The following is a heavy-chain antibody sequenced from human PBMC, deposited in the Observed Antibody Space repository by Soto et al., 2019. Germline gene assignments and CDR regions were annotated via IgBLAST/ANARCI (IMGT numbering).Heavy chain of an antibody. J-gene: IGHJ4*02. V-gene: IGHV3-23*01. D-gene: IGHD3-22*01. CDR2: ISGSGGTT. Sequence: PGGSLRLSCVASGFTFSSYATSWVRQAPGKGLEWVSGISGSGGTTDYADSVKGRFTISRDNAKNTLSLQMNSLGAEDTAVYFCERDRTYYYDSSDDYWGQGTLVTVSS. CDR3: ERDRTYYYDSSDDY. CDR1: GFTFSSYA.